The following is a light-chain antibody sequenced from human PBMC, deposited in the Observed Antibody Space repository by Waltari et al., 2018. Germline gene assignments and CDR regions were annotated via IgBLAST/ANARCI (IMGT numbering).Light chain of an antibody. CDR3: YSYAGSYVWV. V-gene: IGLV2-23*01. J-gene: IGLJ3*02. CDR2: EGT. CDR1: SSYIGNYNL. Sequence: QSALTQPTSVSGSPGQSITISCSGTSSYIGNYNLVSWYQQPPGNPPKLIIYEGTQRPSGVSSRFSGSKSGNTASLTISGLQAEDEANYYCYSYAGSYVWVFGGGTKVTVL.